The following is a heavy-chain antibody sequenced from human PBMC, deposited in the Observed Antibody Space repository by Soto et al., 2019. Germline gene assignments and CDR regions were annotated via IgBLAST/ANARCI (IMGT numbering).Heavy chain of an antibody. CDR1: GGSISSYY. D-gene: IGHD3-22*01. CDR2: IYYSGST. V-gene: IGHV4-59*01. CDR3: ARDYYDSSGYFGMDV. J-gene: IGHJ6*02. Sequence: SETLSLTCTVSGGSISSYYWGWIRQPPGKGLEWIGYIYYSGSTNYNPSLKSRVTISVDTSKNQFSLKLSSVTAADTAVYYCARDYYDSSGYFGMDVWGQGTTVTVSS.